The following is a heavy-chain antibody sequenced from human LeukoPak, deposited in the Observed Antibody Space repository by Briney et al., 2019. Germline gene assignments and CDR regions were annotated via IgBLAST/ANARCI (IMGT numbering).Heavy chain of an antibody. J-gene: IGHJ4*02. CDR2: IIRSATTI. Sequence: GGSLRLSCAASGFTFGSYDMNWARQAPGKGLEGVSSIIRSATTIYSADSVEGRFTLYRGNDKYSLYLQMNSLRAEDTDVYVCARVGALSSSWLLYWGQVTLVTVSS. D-gene: IGHD6-13*01. V-gene: IGHV3-48*03. CDR3: ARVGALSSSWLLY. CDR1: GFTFGSYD.